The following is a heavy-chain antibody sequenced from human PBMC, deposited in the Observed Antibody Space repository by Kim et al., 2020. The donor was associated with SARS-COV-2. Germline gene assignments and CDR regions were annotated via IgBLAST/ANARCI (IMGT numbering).Heavy chain of an antibody. V-gene: IGHV1-8*01. CDR2: MNPNSGNT. Sequence: ASVKVSCKASGYTFTSYDINWVRQATGQGLEWMGWMNPNSGNTGYAQKFQGRVTMTRNTSISTAYMELSSLRSEDTAVYYCARDRYGDFGYYYYYYGMDGWGQGTTVTVSS. J-gene: IGHJ6*02. D-gene: IGHD4-17*01. CDR1: GYTFTSYD. CDR3: ARDRYGDFGYYYYYYGMDG.